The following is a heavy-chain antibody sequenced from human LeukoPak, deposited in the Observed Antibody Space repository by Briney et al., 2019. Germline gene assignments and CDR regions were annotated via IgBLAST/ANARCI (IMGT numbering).Heavy chain of an antibody. J-gene: IGHJ4*02. V-gene: IGHV4-59*02. Sequence: NTSETLSLTCTISGGSVSDYYWSWIRQSPGKGLEWIGYIYHTGSTSYGPSLKSRVTISADTSQNQFSLKLSSVTAADTAVYYCASRKLGNDYWGQGTLVTVSS. CDR1: GGSVSDYY. CDR3: ASRKLGNDY. D-gene: IGHD7-27*01. CDR2: IYHTGST.